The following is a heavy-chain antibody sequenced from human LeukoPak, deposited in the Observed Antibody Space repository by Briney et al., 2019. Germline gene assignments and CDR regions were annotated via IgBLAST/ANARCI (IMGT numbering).Heavy chain of an antibody. V-gene: IGHV4-4*07. J-gene: IGHJ4*02. CDR3: ARDLYYYDSSGYYYYYFDY. CDR1: GGSISSYY. CDR2: IYTSGST. D-gene: IGHD3-22*01. Sequence: SETLSLTCTVSGGSISSYYWSWIRQPAGKGLEWIGRIYTSGSTNYNPSLKSRVTMSVDTSKNQFSLKLSSVTAADTAVYYCARDLYYYDSSGYYYYYFDYWGQGTLVTVSS.